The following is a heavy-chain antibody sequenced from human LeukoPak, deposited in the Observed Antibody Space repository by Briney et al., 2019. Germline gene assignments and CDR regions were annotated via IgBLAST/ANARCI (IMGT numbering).Heavy chain of an antibody. Sequence: SSKTLSLTCTVSGGSISSYYWSWIRQPPGKGLEWIGYIYYSGSTNYNPSLKSRVTISVDTSKNQFSLKLSSVTAADTAVYYCARDRGDGYDYFWDYWGQGTLVTVSS. CDR2: IYYSGST. J-gene: IGHJ4*02. D-gene: IGHD5-12*01. CDR1: GGSISSYY. V-gene: IGHV4-59*01. CDR3: ARDRGDGYDYFWDY.